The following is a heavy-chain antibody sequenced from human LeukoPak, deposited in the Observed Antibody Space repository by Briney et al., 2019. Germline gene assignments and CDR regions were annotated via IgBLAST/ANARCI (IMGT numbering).Heavy chain of an antibody. V-gene: IGHV4-39*02. CDR1: GGSISSSSYY. CDR3: ARAGGWYRYRGRFDY. D-gene: IGHD6-19*01. CDR2: IYYSGST. J-gene: IGHJ4*02. Sequence: PSETLSLTCTVSGGSISSSSYYWGWLRRSPGKGLEWIGSIYYSGSTYNNPSLRSRITISVDTSKNHFSLKLTSVTAADTAVYYCARAGGWYRYRGRFDYWGQGTLVTVSS.